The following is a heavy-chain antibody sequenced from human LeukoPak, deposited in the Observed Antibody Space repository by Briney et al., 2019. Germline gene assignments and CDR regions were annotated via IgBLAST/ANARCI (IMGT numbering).Heavy chain of an antibody. Sequence: SETLSLTCTVSGGSISSNYWSWIRQPPGKGLEWIGYIYYSGSTNYNPSLKSRVTISVDTSKNQFSLKLSSVTAADTAVYYCARGYCRGTSCNRYTFDMWGQGTMVTVSS. V-gene: IGHV4-59*01. CDR2: IYYSGST. CDR3: ARGYCRGTSCNRYTFDM. J-gene: IGHJ3*02. D-gene: IGHD2-2*01. CDR1: GGSISSNY.